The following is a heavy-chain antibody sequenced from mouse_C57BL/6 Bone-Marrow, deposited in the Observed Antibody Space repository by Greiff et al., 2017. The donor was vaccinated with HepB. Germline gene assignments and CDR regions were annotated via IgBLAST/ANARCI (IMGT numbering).Heavy chain of an antibody. Sequence: EVKLVESGGGLVKPGGSLKLSCAASGFTFSDYGMHWVRQAPEKGLEWVAYISSGSSTIYYADTVKVRFTISRDNAKNTLFLQMTSLRSEDTAMYYCARPLYDGYYEAMDYWGQGTSVTVSS. V-gene: IGHV5-17*01. D-gene: IGHD2-3*01. CDR2: ISSGSSTI. CDR1: GFTFSDYG. J-gene: IGHJ4*01. CDR3: ARPLYDGYYEAMDY.